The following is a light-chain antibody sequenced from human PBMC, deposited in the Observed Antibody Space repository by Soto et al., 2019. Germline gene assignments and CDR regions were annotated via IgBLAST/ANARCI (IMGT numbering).Light chain of an antibody. CDR3: LSFDSSLSVV. Sequence: QSVLTQPPSVSGAPGQRVTISCTGSSSNIGAGYDVRWYQQLPGRAPKLLIYGNTNRPSGVPDRFSGFKSGTSASLAITGLQAEDEADYYCLSFDSSLSVVFGGGTKLTVL. V-gene: IGLV1-40*01. CDR1: SSNIGAGYD. CDR2: GNT. J-gene: IGLJ2*01.